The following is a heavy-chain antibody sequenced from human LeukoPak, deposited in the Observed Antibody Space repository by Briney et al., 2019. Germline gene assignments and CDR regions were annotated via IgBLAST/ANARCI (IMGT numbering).Heavy chain of an antibody. CDR1: GGSIRSYY. CDR3: ARADGYNQEIDY. V-gene: IGHV4-59*01. CDR2: MYYSGST. Sequence: SETLSLTCTVSGGSIRSYYWSWIRQPLGKGLEWIGYMYYSGSTNYNPSLKSRVTISVDTSKNQFSLKLSSVTAADTAVYYCARADGYNQEIDYWGQGTLVTVSS. D-gene: IGHD5-24*01. J-gene: IGHJ4*02.